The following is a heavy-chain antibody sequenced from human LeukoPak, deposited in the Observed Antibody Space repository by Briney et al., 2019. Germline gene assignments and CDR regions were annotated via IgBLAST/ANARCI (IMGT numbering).Heavy chain of an antibody. CDR3: AKSKSHDY. CDR1: GFTFSSYS. J-gene: IGHJ4*02. V-gene: IGHV3-7*01. Sequence: GGSLRLSCAASGFTFSSYSMDWVRQAPGKGLEWVANIKQDGSEKYYVDSVKGRFTISRDNAKNSLYLQMNSLRAEDTAVYYCAKSKSHDYWGQGTLVTVSS. CDR2: IKQDGSEK.